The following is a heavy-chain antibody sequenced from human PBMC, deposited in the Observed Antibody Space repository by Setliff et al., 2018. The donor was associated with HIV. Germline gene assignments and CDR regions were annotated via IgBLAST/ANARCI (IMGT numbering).Heavy chain of an antibody. J-gene: IGHJ6*04. Sequence: ASVKVSCKPSGHTFSNSDIHWVRRATGQGLEWMGWMNPNSGATGYALKFHDRVTMTRDASISTAYLELRTLASEDTAGYYCASGKGVGGVVITDGLDVWGKGTTFTVSS. V-gene: IGHV1-8*02. CDR1: GHTFSNSD. CDR3: ASGKGVGGVVITDGLDV. CDR2: MNPNSGAT. D-gene: IGHD3-10*01.